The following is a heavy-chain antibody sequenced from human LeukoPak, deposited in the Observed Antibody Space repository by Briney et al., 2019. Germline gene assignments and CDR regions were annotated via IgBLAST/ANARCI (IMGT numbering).Heavy chain of an antibody. CDR3: ARDQQWLVTSDAFDI. Sequence: ASVKVSCKASGYTFTDYGISWVRQAPGQGLEWMGWISAYHGNTNYAQKFQGRVTMTTVTSTSTAYMEPRSLRSDDTAVYYCARDQQWLVTSDAFDIWGQGTMVTVSS. V-gene: IGHV1-18*01. D-gene: IGHD6-19*01. CDR1: GYTFTDYG. J-gene: IGHJ3*02. CDR2: ISAYHGNT.